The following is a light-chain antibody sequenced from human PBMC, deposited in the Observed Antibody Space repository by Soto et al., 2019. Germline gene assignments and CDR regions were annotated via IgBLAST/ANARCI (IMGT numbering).Light chain of an antibody. CDR3: QQYNIWRSIT. CDR2: GAS. V-gene: IGKV3-20*01. CDR1: QSVSSSY. Sequence: EIVLTQSPGTLSLSPGERATLSCRAIQSVSSSYLAWYQQKPGQAPRLLIYGASSRATGIPDRFSGSGSGTDFTLTISRLEPEDFAVYYCQQYNIWRSITFGQGTRLEIK. J-gene: IGKJ5*01.